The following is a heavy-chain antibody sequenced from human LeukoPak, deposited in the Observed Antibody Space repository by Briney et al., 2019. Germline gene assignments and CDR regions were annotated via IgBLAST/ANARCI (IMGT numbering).Heavy chain of an antibody. V-gene: IGHV1-2*02. Sequence: ASVKVSCKASGYTLTCYYMHWVRQAPGQGLEWMGWINPNSGGTNYAQKFQGRVTMARDTSISTAYMELSRLRSDETAVYYCARGQYHPDLKYYDFWSGYYCNWFDPWGQGTLVTVSS. CDR2: INPNSGGT. CDR3: ARGQYHPDLKYYDFWSGYYCNWFDP. J-gene: IGHJ5*02. D-gene: IGHD3-3*01. CDR1: GYTLTCYY.